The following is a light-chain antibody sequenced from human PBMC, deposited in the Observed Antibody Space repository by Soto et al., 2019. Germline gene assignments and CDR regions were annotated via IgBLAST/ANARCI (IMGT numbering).Light chain of an antibody. V-gene: IGLV4-69*01. Sequence: QSVLTQSPSASASLGASVKLTCTLSSGHSSYAIAWHQQQPEKGPRYLMKLNSDGSHSKGDRIPDRFSGSSSGAERYLTISSLQSEDEADYYCQTWGTALVVFGGGTKLTVL. CDR1: SGHSSYA. J-gene: IGLJ2*01. CDR3: QTWGTALVV. CDR2: LNSDGSH.